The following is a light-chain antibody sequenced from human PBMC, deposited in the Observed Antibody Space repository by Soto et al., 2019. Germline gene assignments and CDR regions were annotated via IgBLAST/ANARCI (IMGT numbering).Light chain of an antibody. CDR1: QSVSSN. CDR3: QQYDNWPLT. CDR2: GAS. V-gene: IGKV3-15*01. Sequence: EIVMTQSPATLSVSPGERVTLSCRASQSVSSNLAWYQQKPGQAPRLLMYGASTRATGIPARFSGSGSGTEFTLTISRLQSEDFAVYYCQQYDNWPLTFGGGTKVEIK. J-gene: IGKJ4*01.